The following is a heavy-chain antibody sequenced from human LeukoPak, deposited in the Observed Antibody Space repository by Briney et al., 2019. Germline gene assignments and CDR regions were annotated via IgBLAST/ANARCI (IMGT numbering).Heavy chain of an antibody. V-gene: IGHV3-30*01. CDR1: GFTFSSYA. J-gene: IGHJ4*02. Sequence: GGSLRLSCAASGFTFSSYAMHWVRQAPGKGLEWVAVISYDGSNKYYADSVKGRFTISRDNSKNMLYLQMNSLRAEDTAVYYCGRGVVSRYSSSSFDYWGQGTLVTVSS. D-gene: IGHD6-6*01. CDR3: GRGVVSRYSSSSFDY. CDR2: ISYDGSNK.